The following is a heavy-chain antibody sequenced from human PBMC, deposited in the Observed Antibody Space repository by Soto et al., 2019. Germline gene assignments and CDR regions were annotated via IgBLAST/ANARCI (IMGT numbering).Heavy chain of an antibody. CDR3: AKDGGYCSSTSCANYYYYGMDV. CDR2: ISGSGGST. Sequence: EVQLLESGGGLVQPGGSLRLSCAASGFTFSSYAMSWVRQAPGKGLEWVSAISGSGGSTYYADSVKGRFTISRDNSKNMLYLQMNSLRAEDTAVYYCAKDGGYCSSTSCANYYYYGMDVWGQGTTVTVSS. V-gene: IGHV3-23*01. CDR1: GFTFSSYA. J-gene: IGHJ6*02. D-gene: IGHD2-2*01.